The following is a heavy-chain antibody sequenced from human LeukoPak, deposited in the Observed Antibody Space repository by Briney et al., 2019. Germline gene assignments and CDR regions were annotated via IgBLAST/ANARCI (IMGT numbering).Heavy chain of an antibody. D-gene: IGHD6-6*01. J-gene: IGHJ4*02. CDR1: GFTFDDYA. CDR3: AKDKEYSSSSGFDY. V-gene: IGHV3-9*01. CDR2: ISWNSGSI. Sequence: GRSLRLSCAASGFTFDDYAMHWVRQAPGKGLEWVSGISWNSGSIGYADSVKGRFTISRDNAKNSLYLQMNSLRAEDTALYYCAKDKEYSSSSGFDYWGQGTLVTVSS.